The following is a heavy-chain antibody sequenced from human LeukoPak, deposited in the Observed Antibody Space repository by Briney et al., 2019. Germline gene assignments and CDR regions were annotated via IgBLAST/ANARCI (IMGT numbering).Heavy chain of an antibody. V-gene: IGHV1-69*04. D-gene: IGHD3-22*01. CDR3: ARSLRRVVREYYFDY. Sequence: SVKVSCKASGGTFSGYAISWVRQAPGQGLEWMGRIIPILGIANYAQKFQGRVTITADKSTSTAYMELSSLRSEDTAVYYCARSLRRVVREYYFDYWGQGTLVTVSS. J-gene: IGHJ4*02. CDR1: GGTFSGYA. CDR2: IIPILGIA.